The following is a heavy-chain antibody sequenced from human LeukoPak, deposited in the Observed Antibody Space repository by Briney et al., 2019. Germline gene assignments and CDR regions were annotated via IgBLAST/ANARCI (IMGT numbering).Heavy chain of an antibody. J-gene: IGHJ4*02. D-gene: IGHD3-9*01. CDR3: AKDLYFDWPFFDY. CDR1: GFTFSNYW. V-gene: IGHV3-74*01. Sequence: GGSLRLSCAASGFTFSNYWMHWVRQAPGKGLVWVSRINSDGSITSYADSVKGRFTISRDNSKNTLYLQMNSLRAEDTAVYYCAKDLYFDWPFFDYWGQGTLVTVSS. CDR2: INSDGSIT.